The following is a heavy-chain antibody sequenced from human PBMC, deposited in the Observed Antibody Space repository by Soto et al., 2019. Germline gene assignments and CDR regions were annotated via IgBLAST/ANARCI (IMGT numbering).Heavy chain of an antibody. CDR3: ARGRGYYGSGSYFPY. V-gene: IGHV4-30-4*01. D-gene: IGHD3-10*01. CDR1: GGSISSGDYY. J-gene: IGHJ4*02. CDR2: IYYSGST. Sequence: SETLSLTCTVSGGSISSGDYYWSWIRQPPGKGLEWIGYIYYSGSTYYNPSLKSRVTISVDTSKNQFSLKLSSVTAADTAVYYCARGRGYYGSGSYFPYWGQGTLVTVSS.